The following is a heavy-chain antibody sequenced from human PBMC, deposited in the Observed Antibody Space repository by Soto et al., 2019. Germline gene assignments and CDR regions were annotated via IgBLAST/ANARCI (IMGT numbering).Heavy chain of an antibody. CDR2: INAGNGNT. J-gene: IGHJ6*02. Sequence: ASVKVSCKASGYTFTSYAMHWVRQAPGQRLEWMGWINAGNGNTKYSQKFQGRVTITRDTSASTAYMELSSLRSEDTAVYYCARDYGDIVVVPAVFGMDVWGQGTTVTVS. CDR3: ARDYGDIVVVPAVFGMDV. CDR1: GYTFTSYA. V-gene: IGHV1-3*01. D-gene: IGHD2-2*01.